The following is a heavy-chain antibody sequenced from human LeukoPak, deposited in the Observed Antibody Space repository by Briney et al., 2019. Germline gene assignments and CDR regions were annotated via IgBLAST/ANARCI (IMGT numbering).Heavy chain of an antibody. V-gene: IGHV4-39*01. CDR1: GGSISSSSYY. Sequence: PSETLSLTCTVSGGSISSSSYYWGWIRQPPGKGLEWIGSIYYSGSTYYNPSLKSRVTVSVDTPKNQFSLKLSSVTAADTAVYYCARRYCSGGSCYYFDYWGQGTLVTVSS. CDR3: ARRYCSGGSCYYFDY. J-gene: IGHJ4*02. CDR2: IYYSGST. D-gene: IGHD2-15*01.